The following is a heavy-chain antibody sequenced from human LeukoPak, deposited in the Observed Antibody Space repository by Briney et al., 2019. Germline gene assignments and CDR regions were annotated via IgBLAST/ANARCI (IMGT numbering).Heavy chain of an antibody. CDR2: ISSISSTI. D-gene: IGHD7-27*01. CDR3: ARGTGGVDY. CDR1: GFTFSSYS. J-gene: IGHJ4*02. Sequence: GGSLRLSCAASGFTFSSYSMNWVRQAPGKGLEWVSYISSISSTIYYADSVRGRFIISRDNSKNTLYLQMNSLIAEDTAIYYCARGTGGVDYWGQGTLVTVSS. V-gene: IGHV3-48*01.